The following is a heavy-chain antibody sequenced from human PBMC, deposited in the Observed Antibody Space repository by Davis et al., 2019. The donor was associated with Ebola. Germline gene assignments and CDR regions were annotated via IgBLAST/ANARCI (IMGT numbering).Heavy chain of an antibody. CDR2: INHSGST. Sequence: MPSETLSLTCAVYGGSFSGYYWSWIRQPPGKGLEWIGEINHSGSTNYNPSLKSRVTISVDTSKNQFSLKLTSVTAADTAVYYCARARRGYAYGPLDYWGQGSLVTVSS. CDR3: ARARRGYAYGPLDY. D-gene: IGHD5-18*01. J-gene: IGHJ4*02. CDR1: GGSFSGYY. V-gene: IGHV4-34*01.